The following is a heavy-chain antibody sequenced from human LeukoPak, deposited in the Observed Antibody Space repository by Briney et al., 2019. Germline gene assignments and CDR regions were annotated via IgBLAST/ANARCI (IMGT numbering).Heavy chain of an antibody. Sequence: GGSLRLSCGASGFTFSRHAMTWVRQAPGKGLEWVSSISGSGGGTYYADSVKGRLTISRDNSKNTLYLQMNSLRAEDTAVYYCAKEAGYYDSSGWRWGQGTLVTVSS. V-gene: IGHV3-23*01. CDR1: GFTFSRHA. CDR2: ISGSGGGT. D-gene: IGHD3-22*01. J-gene: IGHJ4*02. CDR3: AKEAGYYDSSGWR.